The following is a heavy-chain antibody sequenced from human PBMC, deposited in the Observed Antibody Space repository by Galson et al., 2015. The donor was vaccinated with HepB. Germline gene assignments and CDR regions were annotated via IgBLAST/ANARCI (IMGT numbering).Heavy chain of an antibody. CDR2: ISKDSDAV. D-gene: IGHD3-10*01. CDR3: AKDVGGSGSYDYFDN. V-gene: IGHV3-9*01. J-gene: IGHJ4*02. Sequence: SLRTSCAAFDFTFGDYAMHWVLQAPGKRLDSVAGISKDSDAVGYADSVKGQSIISMHNTTYSLSLEMSSLRPEDTALYFCAKDVGGSGSYDYFDNWGRGTLVTVSS. CDR1: DFTFGDYA.